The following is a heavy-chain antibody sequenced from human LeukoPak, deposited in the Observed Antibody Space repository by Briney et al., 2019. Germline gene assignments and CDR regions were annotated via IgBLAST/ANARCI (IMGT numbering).Heavy chain of an antibody. D-gene: IGHD3-10*01. CDR2: ISWNGLSI. Sequence: GGSLRLSCAASGFTFDDYAMHWVRQAPEKGLEWVSGISWNGLSIAYADSVKGRFTISRDNAKKSLHLQMNSLRVEDMALYYCAKDRGSGGDAFDIWGQGTMVTVSS. CDR1: GFTFDDYA. CDR3: AKDRGSGGDAFDI. V-gene: IGHV3-9*03. J-gene: IGHJ3*02.